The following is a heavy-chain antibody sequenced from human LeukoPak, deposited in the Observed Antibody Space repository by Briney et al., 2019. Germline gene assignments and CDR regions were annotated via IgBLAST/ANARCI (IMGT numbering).Heavy chain of an antibody. J-gene: IGHJ4*02. CDR2: INPSGGST. V-gene: IGHV1-46*01. D-gene: IGHD5-12*01. Sequence: HWASVKVSCKASGYTFTSYYMHWGRQAPGQGLEWMGIINPSGGSTSYAQKFQGRVTMTRDTSTSTVYMELSSLRSEDTAVYYCARDLGDSGYVRYYFDYWGQGTLVTVSS. CDR3: ARDLGDSGYVRYYFDY. CDR1: GYTFTSYY.